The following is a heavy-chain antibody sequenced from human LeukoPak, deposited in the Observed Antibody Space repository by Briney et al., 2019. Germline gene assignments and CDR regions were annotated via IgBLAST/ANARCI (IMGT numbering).Heavy chain of an antibody. CDR1: GGSISSGGYS. J-gene: IGHJ4*02. D-gene: IGHD6-13*01. CDR3: AREVGSSSWYGYYFDY. Sequence: SETLSLTCAVSGGSISSGGYSWSWIRQPPGKGLEWIGYIYHSGSTYYNPSLKSRVTISVDRSKNQFSLKLSSVTAADTAVYYCAREVGSSSWYGYYFDYWGQGTLVTVSS. CDR2: IYHSGST. V-gene: IGHV4-30-2*01.